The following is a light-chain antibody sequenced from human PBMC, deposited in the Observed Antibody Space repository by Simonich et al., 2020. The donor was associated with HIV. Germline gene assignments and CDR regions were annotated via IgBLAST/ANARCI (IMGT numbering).Light chain of an antibody. CDR1: SSDVGVYDY. CDR2: DVT. CDR3: CSYAGSYTWV. V-gene: IGLV2-11*01. J-gene: IGLJ3*02. Sequence: QSALTQPGSVSGSPGQSVTISCTGSSSDVGVYDYVSWYQQHPGKAHKLMIYDVTKRPSGVPDRFSGSKSGNTASLTISGLQAEDEADYYCCSYAGSYTWVFGGGTKLTVL.